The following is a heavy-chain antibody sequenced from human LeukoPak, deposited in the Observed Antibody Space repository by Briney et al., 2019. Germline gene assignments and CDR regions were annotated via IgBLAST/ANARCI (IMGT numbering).Heavy chain of an antibody. V-gene: IGHV1-2*06. CDR2: INPNSGGT. J-gene: IGHJ5*02. CDR1: GNTLIGYY. CDR3: VSSGYCSGGSCYEVQWFDP. Sequence: ASVKVSCKTCGNTLIGYYMHWVRQAPGQGLEWMGRINPNSGGTNYAQKFQGRVTMTKDTSISTAYMELSGLGSDDTAVYYCVSSGYCSGGSCYEVQWFDPWGQGTLVTVSS. D-gene: IGHD2-15*01.